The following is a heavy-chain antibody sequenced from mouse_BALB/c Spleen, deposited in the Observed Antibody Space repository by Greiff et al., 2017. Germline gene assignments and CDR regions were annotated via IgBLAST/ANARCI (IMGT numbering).Heavy chain of an antibody. J-gene: IGHJ4*01. CDR3: ATYGSSSYAMDY. V-gene: IGHV1-14*01. D-gene: IGHD1-1*01. CDR1: GYTFTSYV. CDR2: INPYNDGT. Sequence: EVQRVESGPELVKPGASVKMSCKASGYTFTSYVMHWVKQKPGQGLEWIGYINPYNDGTKYNEKFKGKATLTSDKSSSTAYMELSSLTSEDSAVYYCATYGSSSYAMDYWGQGTSVTVSS.